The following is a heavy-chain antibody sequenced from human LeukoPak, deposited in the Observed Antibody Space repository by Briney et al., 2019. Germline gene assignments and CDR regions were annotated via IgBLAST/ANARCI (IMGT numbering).Heavy chain of an antibody. V-gene: IGHV3-74*01. CDR1: GFTFSSYW. J-gene: IGHJ5*02. CDR3: ARDIPHCSSSRCYPSFDP. CDR2: INSDGSST. Sequence: GGSLRLYCAASGFTFSSYWMHWVRQAPGKGLVWVSRINSDGSSTSYADSVKGRFTISRDNAKNTLYLQMNSLRAEDTAVYYCARDIPHCSSSRCYPSFDPWGQGTLVTVSS. D-gene: IGHD2-2*01.